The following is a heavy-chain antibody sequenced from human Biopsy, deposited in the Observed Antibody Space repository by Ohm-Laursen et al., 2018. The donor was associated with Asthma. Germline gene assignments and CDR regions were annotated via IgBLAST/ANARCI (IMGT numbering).Heavy chain of an antibody. Sequence: SVKVSCKASGYTFINYAIHWVRQAPGQRLEWMGWINAGNGDTKYSEKFQGRVTITRDTSASTAYMDLSSLRSEDTAVYYCARTYYDFLTGQVNDALAMWGQGTVVTVSS. D-gene: IGHD3-9*01. V-gene: IGHV1-3*01. CDR3: ARTYYDFLTGQVNDALAM. CDR1: GYTFINYA. CDR2: INAGNGDT. J-gene: IGHJ3*02.